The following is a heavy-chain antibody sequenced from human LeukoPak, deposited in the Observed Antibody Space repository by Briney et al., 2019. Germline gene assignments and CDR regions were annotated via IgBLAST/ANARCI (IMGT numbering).Heavy chain of an antibody. Sequence: GGSLRLSCAASGFTFSDYWMHWVRQAPGKGLVWVSRANNDGSSTRYADSVKGRFTISRDNAKNTLYLQMNSLRAEDTAVYYCARSGYDYYYYGMDVWGQGTTVTVSS. CDR2: ANNDGSST. V-gene: IGHV3-74*01. CDR3: ARSGYDYYYYGMDV. D-gene: IGHD5-12*01. J-gene: IGHJ6*02. CDR1: GFTFSDYW.